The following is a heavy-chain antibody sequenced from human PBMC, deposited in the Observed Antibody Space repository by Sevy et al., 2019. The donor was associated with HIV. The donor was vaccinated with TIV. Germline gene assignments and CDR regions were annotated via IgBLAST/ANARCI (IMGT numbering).Heavy chain of an antibody. V-gene: IGHV3-53*01. Sequence: GGSLRLSCAASGFTVSSNYMSWVRQAPGKGLEWVSVIYSGGSTYYADSLKGRFTISRDNSKNTLYLQMNSLVAEDTAVYYCARGPSYCDGYWFDPWGQGTLVTVSS. J-gene: IGHJ5*02. CDR3: ARGPSYCDGYWFDP. CDR2: IYSGGST. D-gene: IGHD5-18*01. CDR1: GFTVSSNY.